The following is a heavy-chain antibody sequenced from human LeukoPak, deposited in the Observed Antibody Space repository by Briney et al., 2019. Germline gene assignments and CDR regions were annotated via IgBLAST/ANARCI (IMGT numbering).Heavy chain of an antibody. CDR2: IKQDGSTK. Sequence: GGSLRLSCPASGFTFTNSWMAWVRQAPGKGLEWVANIKQDGSTKPYADSLKGRFTISRDNPENSLYLQINSMRVDDTAVYYCARDTDGSLDYWGQGILVTVAS. CDR3: ARDTDGSLDY. V-gene: IGHV3-7*01. J-gene: IGHJ4*02. D-gene: IGHD1-26*01. CDR1: GFTFTNSW.